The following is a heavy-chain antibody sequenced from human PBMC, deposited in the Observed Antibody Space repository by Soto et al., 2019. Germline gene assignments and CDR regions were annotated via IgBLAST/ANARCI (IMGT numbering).Heavy chain of an antibody. J-gene: IGHJ5*02. CDR3: ARDVDTAMVSWFDP. CDR2: INPSGGST. D-gene: IGHD5-18*01. CDR1: GYTLTQLS. Sequence: ASVKVSFKVSGYTLTQLSMPWVLQAPGQGLEWMGIINPSGGSTSYAQKFQGRVTMTRDTSTSTVYMELSSLRSEDTAVYYCARDVDTAMVSWFDPWGQGTLVTVSS. V-gene: IGHV1-46*01.